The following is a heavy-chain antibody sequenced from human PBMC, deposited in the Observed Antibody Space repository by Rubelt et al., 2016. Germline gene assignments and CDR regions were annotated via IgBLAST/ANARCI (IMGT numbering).Heavy chain of an antibody. CDR3: ARCNGYSYGNYYYYYGMDV. CDR1: GGSISSYY. Sequence: QVQLQESGPGLVKPSETLSLPCTVSGGSISSYYWTWIRQPPGKGLAWIGYIYYSGSTNYSPSLTSRITISVATSKNQCSRRSSAVTGADRAVDYWARCNGYSYGNYYYYYGMDVWGQGTTVTVSS. CDR2: IYYSGST. V-gene: IGHV4-59*01. D-gene: IGHD5-18*01. J-gene: IGHJ6*02.